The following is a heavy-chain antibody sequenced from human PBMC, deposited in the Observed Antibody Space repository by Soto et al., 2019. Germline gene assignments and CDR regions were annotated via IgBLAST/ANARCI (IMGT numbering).Heavy chain of an antibody. J-gene: IGHJ4*02. CDR1: GFTFSSYA. CDR2: ISGSGSST. Sequence: EVQLLESGGGLVQPGGSLRLSCAASGFTFSSYAMNWVRQGRGKGLEWVSVISGSGSSTYYADSVKGRFTISRDNSKNTLYLQMNSLRAEDTAVYYCASRSSGWYFDYWGQGTLVTVSS. V-gene: IGHV3-23*01. CDR3: ASRSSGWYFDY. D-gene: IGHD6-19*01.